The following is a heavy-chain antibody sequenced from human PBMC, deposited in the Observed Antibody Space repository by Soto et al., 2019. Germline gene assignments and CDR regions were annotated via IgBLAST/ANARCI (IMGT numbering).Heavy chain of an antibody. CDR3: GKASSSAAWYLGGIDY. V-gene: IGHV1-2*04. Sequence: GASVKVSCKASGYTFTGYYMHWVRQAPGQGLEWMGWINPNSGGTNYAQKFQGWVTMTRDTSISTAYMELSRLRAEDTAVYYCGKASSSAAWYLGGIDYWGQGALVTVSS. CDR1: GYTFTGYY. J-gene: IGHJ4*02. CDR2: INPNSGGT. D-gene: IGHD6-13*01.